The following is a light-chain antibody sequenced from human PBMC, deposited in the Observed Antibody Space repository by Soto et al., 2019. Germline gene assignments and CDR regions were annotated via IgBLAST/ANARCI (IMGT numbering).Light chain of an antibody. CDR2: AAS. CDR3: QQRSNWIT. Sequence: DIQVTQTPYSLSASVEDRVIITCRASHSISNHLNWYQQKPGKAPKLLIFAASSLQSGVPSRFSGSRSGPDFTLTISSLQPEDFAVYCWQQRSNWITVGQGRRLEI. CDR1: HSISNH. V-gene: IGKV1-39*01. J-gene: IGKJ5*01.